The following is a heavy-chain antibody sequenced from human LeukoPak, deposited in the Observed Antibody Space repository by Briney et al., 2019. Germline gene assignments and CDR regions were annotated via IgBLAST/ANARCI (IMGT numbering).Heavy chain of an antibody. J-gene: IGHJ6*02. CDR1: GFTFSSYS. V-gene: IGHV3-48*04. CDR3: ARDGDCSGGSCYFNYYYGMDV. CDR2: ISSSSSTI. D-gene: IGHD2-15*01. Sequence: LPGGSLRLSCAASGFTFSSYSMNWVRQAPGKGLEWVSYISSSSSTIYYADSVKGRFTISRDNAKNSLYLQMNSLRAEDTAVYYCARDGDCSGGSCYFNYYYGMDVWGQGTTVTVSS.